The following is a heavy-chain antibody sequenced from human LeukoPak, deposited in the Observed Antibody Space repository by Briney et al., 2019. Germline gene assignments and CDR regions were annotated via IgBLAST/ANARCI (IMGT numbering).Heavy chain of an antibody. CDR1: GFTFSSYS. V-gene: IGHV3-23*01. J-gene: IGHJ3*01. CDR3: ANDLHGSSLFVVVLATSDAFDP. D-gene: IGHD2-15*01. CDR2: IRGSGGST. Sequence: GGSLRLSCAASGFTFSSYSMSWVRQAPGNWLEWVSYIRGSGGSTYYADSVKGRFTISRDNSKNTLYLQMNSMRGEDTAVYYCANDLHGSSLFVVVLATSDAFDPWGQGTMVTVSS.